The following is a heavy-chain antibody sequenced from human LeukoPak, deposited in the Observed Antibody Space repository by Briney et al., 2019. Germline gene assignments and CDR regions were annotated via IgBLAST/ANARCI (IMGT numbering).Heavy chain of an antibody. V-gene: IGHV3-7*01. CDR2: IKQDGSEK. Sequence: GGSLRLSCAASGLAFSSYAMSWVRQPPGKGLEWVANIKQDGSEKYYVDSVKGRFTISRDNAKNSLYLQMDSLTAEDTAVYYCARDSPGYGAYVSWGQGTLVSVSS. D-gene: IGHD5-12*01. J-gene: IGHJ1*01. CDR3: ARDSPGYGAYVS. CDR1: GLAFSSYA.